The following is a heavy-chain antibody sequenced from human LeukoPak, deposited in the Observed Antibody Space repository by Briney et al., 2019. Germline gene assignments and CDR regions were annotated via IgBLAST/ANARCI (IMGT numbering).Heavy chain of an antibody. CDR2: IYYSGST. V-gene: IGHV4-59*01. D-gene: IGHD5-12*01. CDR3: ARGPQYSGPFDY. Sequence: SETLSLTCTVSGDSISSYYWSWIRQPPGKGLEWIGYIYYSGSTSYNPSLKSRVTISVDTSKNQFSLKLSSVTAADTAVYYCARGPQYSGPFDYWGQGTLVTVSS. J-gene: IGHJ4*02. CDR1: GDSISSYY.